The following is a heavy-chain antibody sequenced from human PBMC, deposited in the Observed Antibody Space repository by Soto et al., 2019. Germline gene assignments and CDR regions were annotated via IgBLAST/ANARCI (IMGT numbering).Heavy chain of an antibody. D-gene: IGHD2-21*01. CDR1: GFTFTSSA. J-gene: IGHJ4*02. CDR2: IVVGSGNT. CDR3: AALIPQPYDRNCGGDCYSIDY. V-gene: IGHV1-58*02. Sequence: GASVKVSCKASGFTFTSSAMQWVRQARGQRLEWIGWIVVGSGNTNYAQKFQERVTITRDMSTSTAYMELSSLRSEDTAVYYCAALIPQPYDRNCGGDCYSIDYWGQGTLVTVSS.